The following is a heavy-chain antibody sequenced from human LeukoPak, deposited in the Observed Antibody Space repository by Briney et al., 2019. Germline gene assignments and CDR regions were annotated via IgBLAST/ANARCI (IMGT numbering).Heavy chain of an antibody. J-gene: IGHJ4*02. D-gene: IGHD2-15*01. Sequence: SETLSLTCTVSGGSISSYYWSWIRQPAGKGLEWIGRIYTSGGTNYNPSLKSRVTMSVDTSKNQFSLKLSSVTAAGTAVYYCARRTHDGRSHHYFDYWGQGTLVTVSS. V-gene: IGHV4-4*07. CDR1: GGSISSYY. CDR2: IYTSGGT. CDR3: ARRTHDGRSHHYFDY.